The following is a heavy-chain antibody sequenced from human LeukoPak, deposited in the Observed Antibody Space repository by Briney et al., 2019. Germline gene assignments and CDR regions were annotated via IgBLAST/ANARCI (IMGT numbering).Heavy chain of an antibody. J-gene: IGHJ2*01. V-gene: IGHV3-15*01. CDR1: GFTFSNAW. D-gene: IGHD1-26*01. CDR2: IKSKTDGGTT. Sequence: GGSLRLSCAASGFTFSNAWMSWVRQAPGKGLEWVGCIKSKTDGGTTDYAAPVKGRFTISRDDSKNTLYLQMNSLKTEDTAVYYCTREAVGATWGSNWYFDLWGRGTLVTVSS. CDR3: TREAVGATWGSNWYFDL.